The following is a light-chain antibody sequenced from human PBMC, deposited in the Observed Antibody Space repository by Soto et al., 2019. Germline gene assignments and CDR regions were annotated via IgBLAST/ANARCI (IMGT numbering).Light chain of an antibody. CDR3: MQALQTSYT. CDR2: LGS. Sequence: DIVMTQSPLSLPVTPGEPASISCRSSQSLLHSNGYNYLDWYLQKPGQSPQLLIYLGSNRASEVPDRFSGSGSGTDFTLKISRVEAEDVGVYYCMQALQTSYTFGQGTKLEIK. J-gene: IGKJ2*01. V-gene: IGKV2-28*01. CDR1: QSLLHSNGYNY.